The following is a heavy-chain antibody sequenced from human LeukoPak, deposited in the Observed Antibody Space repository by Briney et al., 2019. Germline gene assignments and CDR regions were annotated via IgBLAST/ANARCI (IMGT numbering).Heavy chain of an antibody. CDR1: GFTFSTYG. J-gene: IGHJ6*03. D-gene: IGHD3-10*01. CDR3: ARVLYYYASVSYNYYMDV. V-gene: IGHV3-23*01. CDR2: ISGRDGNT. Sequence: GGSLRLSCAASGFTFSTYGMNWVRQAPGKGLEWVSAISGRDGNTYYAHSVKGRFTISRDNSKNPLYLQMNSLRAEDAAIYYCARVLYYYASVSYNYYMDVWGKGTTVTISS.